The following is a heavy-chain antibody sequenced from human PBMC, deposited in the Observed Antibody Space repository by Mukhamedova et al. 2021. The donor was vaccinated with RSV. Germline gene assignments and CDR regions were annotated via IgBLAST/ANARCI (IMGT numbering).Heavy chain of an antibody. V-gene: IGHV3-33*01. CDR3: ARHVSSSCYPYYFDF. CDR2: INWDETSK. Sequence: HWVRQTPGKGLEWVAVINWDETSKSYGDSVKGRFTISRDNSKNTVSLQMDSLKAEDTAIYYCARHVSSSCYPYYFDFWGQGTLVT. D-gene: IGHD6-13*01. J-gene: IGHJ4*02.